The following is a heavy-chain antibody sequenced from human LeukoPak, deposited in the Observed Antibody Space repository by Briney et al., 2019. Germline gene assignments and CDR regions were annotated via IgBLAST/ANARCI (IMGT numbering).Heavy chain of an antibody. CDR3: AKHGCSSTSCYTLRWFDP. CDR1: GFTFSSYA. CDR2: ISGSGGST. V-gene: IGHV3-23*01. D-gene: IGHD2-2*02. J-gene: IGHJ5*02. Sequence: GGSLRLSCAVSGFTFSSYAMSWVRQAPGKGLEWVSAISGSGGSTYYADSVEGRFTISRDNSKNTLYLQMNSLRAEDTAVYYCAKHGCSSTSCYTLRWFDPWGQGTLVTVSS.